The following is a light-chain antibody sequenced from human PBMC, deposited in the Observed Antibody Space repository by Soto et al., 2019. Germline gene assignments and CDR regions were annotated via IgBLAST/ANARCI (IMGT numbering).Light chain of an antibody. CDR3: QQRSNWLT. CDR1: QSVSSY. V-gene: IGKV3-11*01. CDR2: DAS. Sequence: EIVLTQSPAXLSLSPGERATLSCRASQSVSSYLAWYQQKPGQAPRLLIYDASNRATGIPARFSGSGSGTDFTLTISSLEPEDFAVYYCQQRSNWLTFGGGTKVEIK. J-gene: IGKJ4*01.